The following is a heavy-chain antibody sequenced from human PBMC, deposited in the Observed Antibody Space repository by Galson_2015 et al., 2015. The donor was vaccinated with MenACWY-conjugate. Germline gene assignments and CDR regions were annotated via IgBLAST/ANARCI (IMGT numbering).Heavy chain of an antibody. Sequence: SETLSLTCTVSGDSISGSSWSWIRQPPGKGLEWIGYISYSGSTKYNPSLKSRVTISADTSRNQFSLRLTSVTAADTALYYCARDNTATVIDYGTDVWGQGTTVTVSS. CDR3: ARDNTATVIDYGTDV. CDR1: GDSISGSS. D-gene: IGHD3-16*02. V-gene: IGHV4-59*01. CDR2: ISYSGST. J-gene: IGHJ6*02.